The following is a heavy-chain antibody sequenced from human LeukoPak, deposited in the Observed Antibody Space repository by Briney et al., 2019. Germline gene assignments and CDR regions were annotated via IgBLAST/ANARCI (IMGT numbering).Heavy chain of an antibody. J-gene: IGHJ4*02. CDR1: GGTFSSYA. CDR2: IIPIFGTA. V-gene: IGHV1-69*06. Sequence: GASVKVSCKASGGTFSSYAISWVRQAPGQGLEWMGGIIPIFGTANYAQKFQGRVTITADKSTSTAYMELSSLRSEDTAVYYCARDGYCTNGVCPSDYWGQGTLVTVSS. CDR3: ARDGYCTNGVCPSDY. D-gene: IGHD2-8*01.